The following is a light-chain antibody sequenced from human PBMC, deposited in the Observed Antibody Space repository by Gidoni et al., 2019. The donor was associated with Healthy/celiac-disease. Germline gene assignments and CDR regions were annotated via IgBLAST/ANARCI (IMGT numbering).Light chain of an antibody. V-gene: IGKV1-9*01. J-gene: IGKJ5*01. CDR2: AAS. Sequence: DIQLTQSPSFLSASVGDRVTITCRASQGISSYLAWYQQKPGKAPKLLIYAASTLQSVVPSRFSGSGSGTEFTLTIRSLQPEDFATYYCQQRNSYPSTFGQGTRLEIK. CDR1: QGISSY. CDR3: QQRNSYPST.